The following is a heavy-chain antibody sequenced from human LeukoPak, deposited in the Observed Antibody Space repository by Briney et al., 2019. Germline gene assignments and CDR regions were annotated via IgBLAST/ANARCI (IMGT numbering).Heavy chain of an antibody. CDR2: INQEGSEK. CDR1: GFTFSNCW. CDR3: ARVRILTGYYSNDY. V-gene: IGHV3-7*04. D-gene: IGHD3-9*01. Sequence: SGGPLTLSCAASGFTFSNCWMTWVRQAPGKGLEWVANINQEGSEKDYVDSLKGRFTICRDNAENSLYLQMNSLRAEDTAVYHCARVRILTGYYSNDYWGQGTQVTVSS. J-gene: IGHJ4*02.